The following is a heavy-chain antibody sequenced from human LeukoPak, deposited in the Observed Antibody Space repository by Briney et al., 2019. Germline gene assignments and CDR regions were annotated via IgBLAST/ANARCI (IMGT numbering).Heavy chain of an antibody. D-gene: IGHD2-15*01. Sequence: GGSPRPSRAASGFTATNNYMTWGPRAPGRGLEGVVFFYSCRTTYYAEPVKGRFTISRDISKNTVYLQMNTLTAEDTAVYFCARTPLFYFYGMAVWGQGTTVTVSS. J-gene: IGHJ6*02. CDR3: ARTPLFYFYGMAV. CDR1: GFTATNNY. V-gene: IGHV3-66*01. CDR2: FYSCRTT.